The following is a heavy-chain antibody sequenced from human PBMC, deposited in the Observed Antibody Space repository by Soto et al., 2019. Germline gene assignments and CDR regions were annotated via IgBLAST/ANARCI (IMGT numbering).Heavy chain of an antibody. V-gene: IGHV4-59*01. D-gene: IGHD3-9*01. J-gene: IGHJ6*03. CDR2: IYYSGST. CDR1: GGSISSYY. CDR3: ARSEPRAYDILTGYYSSYYYYYYMDV. Sequence: SETLSLTCTVSGGSISSYYWSWIRQPPGKGLEWIGYIYYSGSTNYNPSPKSRVTISVDTSKNQFSLKLSSVTAADTAVYYCARSEPRAYDILTGYYSSYYYYYYMDVWGKGTTVTVSS.